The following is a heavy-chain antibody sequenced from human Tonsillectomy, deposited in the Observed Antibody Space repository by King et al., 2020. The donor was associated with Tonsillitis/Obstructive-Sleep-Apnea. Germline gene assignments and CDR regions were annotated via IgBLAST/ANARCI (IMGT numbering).Heavy chain of an antibody. J-gene: IGHJ4*02. CDR1: GGSFSGYY. D-gene: IGHD3-10*02. V-gene: IGHV4-34*01. Sequence: VQLQQWGAGLLKPSEPLSLPCAVYGGSFSGYYWSWIRQPPGKGLEWIGEINHSGSTNYNPSLKSRVTISVDTSKNQFSLKLSSVTAADTAVYYCARGDYVLNYFDYWGQGTLVTVSS. CDR3: ARGDYVLNYFDY. CDR2: INHSGST.